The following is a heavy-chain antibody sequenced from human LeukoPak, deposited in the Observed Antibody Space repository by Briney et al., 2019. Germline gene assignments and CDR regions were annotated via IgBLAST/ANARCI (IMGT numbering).Heavy chain of an antibody. CDR3: ARGQAAAD. V-gene: IGHV4-34*01. CDR1: GESFSDYY. D-gene: IGHD6-13*01. Sequence: SEPLSLTCAVYGESFSDYYWSWLRQPPAKGLAWIGEMNHSGSTNDNPSLKSRVTISEDTSKNQFSLKLSSVTAADTAVYYCARGQAAADWGQGTLVTVSS. CDR2: MNHSGST. J-gene: IGHJ4*02.